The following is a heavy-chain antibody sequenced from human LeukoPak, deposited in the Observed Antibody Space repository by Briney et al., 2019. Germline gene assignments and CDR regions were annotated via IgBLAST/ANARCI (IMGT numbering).Heavy chain of an antibody. CDR2: TYYRSKWYN. CDR3: ARGGPAAIQAYYYFDY. J-gene: IGHJ4*02. V-gene: IGHV6-1*01. CDR1: GVSVSSNSAA. Sequence: SQTLSLTCAISGVSVSSNSAAWNWIRQSPSRGLEWLGRTYYRSKWYNDYAVSVKSRITINPDTSKNQFSLQLNSVTPEDTAVYYCARGGPAAIQAYYYFDYWGQGTLVTVSS. D-gene: IGHD2-2*02.